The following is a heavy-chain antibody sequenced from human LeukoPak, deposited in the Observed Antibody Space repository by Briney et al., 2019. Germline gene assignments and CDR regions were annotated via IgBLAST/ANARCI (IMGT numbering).Heavy chain of an antibody. D-gene: IGHD3-9*01. Sequence: GGSLRLSCAASGFTFSSYEMNWVRQAPGKGLEWVSYISSSGSTIYYADSVKGRFTISRDNAKNSLYLQMNSLRAEDTAVYYCARTGNILTGEDAFDIWGQGTMVTVSS. CDR1: GFTFSSYE. CDR2: ISSSGSTI. J-gene: IGHJ3*02. V-gene: IGHV3-48*03. CDR3: ARTGNILTGEDAFDI.